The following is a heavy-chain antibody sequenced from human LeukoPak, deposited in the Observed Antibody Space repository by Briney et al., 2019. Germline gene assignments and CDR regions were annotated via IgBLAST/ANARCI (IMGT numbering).Heavy chain of an antibody. CDR2: FYPGDPDT. J-gene: IGHJ4*02. CDR1: GYSFTSYW. V-gene: IGHV5-51*01. CDR3: ARFGLTSSLDY. D-gene: IGHD2-2*01. Sequence: GESLKISCKGSGYSFTSYWIGWVRQMPGKGLEWMGIFYPGDPDTRYSPSFQGQVTISADNSISTAYLQWSSLRASDTAMYFCARFGLTSSLDYWGQGTLVTVSS.